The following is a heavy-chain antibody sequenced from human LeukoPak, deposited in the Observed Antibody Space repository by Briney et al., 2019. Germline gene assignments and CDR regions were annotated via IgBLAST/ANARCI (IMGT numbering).Heavy chain of an antibody. V-gene: IGHV3-48*03. CDR3: ASGYSYGYYNGMDV. J-gene: IGHJ6*02. CDR1: GFIFSNYE. CDR2: ISSSGSVI. Sequence: GGSLRLSCAASGFIFSNYEMNWVRQAPGKGLAWVSYISSSGSVIFDADSVQGRFTVSRDNAKNSLYLQMNFLRAEDTAVYYCASGYSYGYYNGMDVWGQGTTVTVSS. D-gene: IGHD5-18*01.